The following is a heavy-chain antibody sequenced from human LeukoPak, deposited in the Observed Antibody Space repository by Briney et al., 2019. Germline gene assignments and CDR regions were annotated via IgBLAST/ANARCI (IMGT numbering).Heavy chain of an antibody. CDR2: MNPNSGRT. CDR3: TRETSSRYFDY. Sequence: ASVKVSCKASGYTLTRYDINWVRQATGQGLEWMGWMNPNSGRTGYAQNFQGRITITRDTSISTAYVELSSLRSEDTAVYYCTRETSSRYFDYWGQGTLVTVSS. CDR1: GYTLTRYD. V-gene: IGHV1-8*03. J-gene: IGHJ4*02.